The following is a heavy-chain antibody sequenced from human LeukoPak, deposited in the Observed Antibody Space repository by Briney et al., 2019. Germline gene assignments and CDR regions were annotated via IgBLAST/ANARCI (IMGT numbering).Heavy chain of an antibody. J-gene: IGHJ4*02. CDR2: ISGSGGST. CDR3: AKDSRFLEWLSDLCFDY. CDR1: GFTFSSYA. V-gene: IGHV3-23*01. Sequence: GGSLRLSCAASGFTFSSYAMSWVRQAPGKGLEWVSAISGSGGSTYYADSVKGRFTISRDNSKNTLYLQMNSLRAEDTAVYYCAKDSRFLEWLSDLCFDYWGQGTLVTVSS. D-gene: IGHD3-3*01.